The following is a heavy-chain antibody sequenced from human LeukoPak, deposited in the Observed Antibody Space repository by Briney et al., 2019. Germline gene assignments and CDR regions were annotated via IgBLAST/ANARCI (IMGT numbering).Heavy chain of an antibody. CDR2: IKSKTDGGTT. CDR1: GFTFSNAW. CDR3: ARPCWTVPAAPLDY. J-gene: IGHJ4*02. V-gene: IGHV3-15*01. Sequence: GGSLRLSCAASGFTFSNAWMSWVRQAPGKGLEWVGRIKSKTDGGTTDYAAPVKGRFTISRDDSKNTLYLQMNSLKTEDTAVYYCARPCWTVPAAPLDYWGQGTLVTVSS. D-gene: IGHD2-2*01.